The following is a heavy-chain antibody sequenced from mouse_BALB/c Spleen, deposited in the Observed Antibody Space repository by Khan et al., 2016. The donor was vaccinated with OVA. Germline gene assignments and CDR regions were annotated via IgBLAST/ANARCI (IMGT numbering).Heavy chain of an antibody. CDR2: ISSGGDYT. Sequence: EVELVESGGDLVKPGGSLKLSCAASGFTSSSYSMSWVRQTPDKRLEWVASISSGGDYTYYSDSVKGRFTISRANAKNTLYLQMRNLKSKDTAVCYCAYHFAGSFAYWGPGTLVTVSA. D-gene: IGHD4-1*01. V-gene: IGHV5-6*01. CDR3: AYHFAGSFAY. J-gene: IGHJ3*01. CDR1: GFTSSSYS.